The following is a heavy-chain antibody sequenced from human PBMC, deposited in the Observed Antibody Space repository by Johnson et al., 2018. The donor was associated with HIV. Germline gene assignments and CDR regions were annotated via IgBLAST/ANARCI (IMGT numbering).Heavy chain of an antibody. CDR1: GFTFSSYD. J-gene: IGHJ3*02. CDR2: IGTAGDT. D-gene: IGHD6-13*01. CDR3: AKDVDSSRWWRAFDM. Sequence: VQLVESGGGLVQPGGSLRLSCAASGFTFSSYDMHWVRQATGKGLEWVSAIGTAGDTYYADSVQGRFTISRDNAKNSFYIQMHSLRAEDTAVYYCAKDVDSSRWWRAFDMWGQGTMVTVSS. V-gene: IGHV3-13*01.